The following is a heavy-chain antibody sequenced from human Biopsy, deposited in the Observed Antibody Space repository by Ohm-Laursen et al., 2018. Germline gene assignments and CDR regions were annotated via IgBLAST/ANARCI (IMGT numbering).Heavy chain of an antibody. CDR3: STMATF. D-gene: IGHD3-16*01. CDR2: IKSESDGGTT. V-gene: IGHV3-15*01. CDR1: GFTFSSHA. Sequence: SLRLSCAASGFTFSSHAMTWVRQAPGKGLEWVGRIKSESDGGTTDYAGPVTGRFTISRDDSKNTLYVQMNSPKTEDTAVYYCSTMATFWGQGTLVTVSS. J-gene: IGHJ4*02.